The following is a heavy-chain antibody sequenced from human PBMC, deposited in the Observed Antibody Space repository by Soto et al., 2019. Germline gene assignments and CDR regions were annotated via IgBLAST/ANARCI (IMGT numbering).Heavy chain of an antibody. CDR1: GASISSYY. CDR2: IHNGERT. CDR3: SYGDSPGPIDH. J-gene: IGHJ4*02. Sequence: PSETLSLTCSVSGASISSYYWSRFRQAPGKGLEYIGYIHNGERTNYNPSLESRVTISADTSKNQFSLRLSSVTAADTAMYYCSYGDSPGPIDHWGQGTLVTVSS. V-gene: IGHV4-59*01. D-gene: IGHD4-17*01.